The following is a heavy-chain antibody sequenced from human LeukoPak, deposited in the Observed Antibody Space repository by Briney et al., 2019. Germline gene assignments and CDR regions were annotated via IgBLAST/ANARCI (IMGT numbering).Heavy chain of an antibody. CDR2: IYYSGST. Sequence: SETLSLTCTVSGGSISSYYWSWIRQPPGKGLEWIGYIYYSGSTNYNPSLKSRVTISVDTSKNQFSLKLSSVTAADTAVYYCARRTGYYDSSGYKPTRYYYYGMDVWGQGTTVTVSS. CDR1: GGSISSYY. CDR3: ARRTGYYDSSGYKPTRYYYYGMDV. D-gene: IGHD3-22*01. J-gene: IGHJ6*02. V-gene: IGHV4-59*08.